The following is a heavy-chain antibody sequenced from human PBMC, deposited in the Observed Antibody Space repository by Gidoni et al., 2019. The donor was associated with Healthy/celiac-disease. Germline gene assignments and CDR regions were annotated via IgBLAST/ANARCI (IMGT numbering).Heavy chain of an antibody. CDR2: IYSSGST. CDR1: GGPISSSSYY. CDR3: ARPSGLPLKPGYFDY. J-gene: IGHJ4*02. V-gene: IGHV4-39*01. D-gene: IGHD3-10*01. Sequence: QLQLQESGPGLVKPSETLSLTCTVSGGPISSSSYYWGWIRQPPGKGLEWIGSIYSSGSTSYNPSLKSRVTISVDTSKNQFSLKLSSVTAADTAVYYCARPSGLPLKPGYFDYWGQGTLVTVSS.